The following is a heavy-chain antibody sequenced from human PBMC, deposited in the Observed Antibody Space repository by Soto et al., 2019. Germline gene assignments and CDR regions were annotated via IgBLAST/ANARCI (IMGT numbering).Heavy chain of an antibody. CDR3: SGGPHSSGWYGGRIRIELDY. J-gene: IGHJ4*02. CDR1: GGSISSSNW. V-gene: IGHV4-4*02. Sequence: SETLSLTCAVSGGSISSSNWWSWVRQPPGKGLELIGYIYYSGSTYYSPSLKSRVTKSVDTFKNQFFLKLSFVDAGDTAVYFFSGGPHSSGWYGGRIRIELDYWGQGTLVTVSS. CDR2: IYYSGST. D-gene: IGHD6-19*01.